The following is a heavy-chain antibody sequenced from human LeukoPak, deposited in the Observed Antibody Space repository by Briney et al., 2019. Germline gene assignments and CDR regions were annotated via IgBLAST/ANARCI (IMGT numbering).Heavy chain of an antibody. V-gene: IGHV3-23*01. Sequence: GSLRLSCAASGFPLRSYAMSWVRQAPGKGLEWVSGISPSGGSTYYADSVKGRFTISRDNSKNTLYLQMNSLRAEDTAVYYCAKDWNYDSSGLNYFDHWGQGTLVTVSS. J-gene: IGHJ4*02. D-gene: IGHD3-22*01. CDR3: AKDWNYDSSGLNYFDH. CDR2: ISPSGGST. CDR1: GFPLRSYA.